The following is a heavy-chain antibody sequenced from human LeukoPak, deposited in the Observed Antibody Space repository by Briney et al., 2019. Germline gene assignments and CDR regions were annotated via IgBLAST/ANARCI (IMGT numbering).Heavy chain of an antibody. V-gene: IGHV1-69*05. CDR3: ARSKSGYYYTFDY. Sequence: ASVKVSCKASGGTFSSYAISWVRQAPGQGLEWMGRIIPIFGTANYAQKFQGRVTITTDESTSTAYMELSSPRSEDTAVYYCARSKSGYYYTFDYWGQGTLVTVSS. CDR1: GGTFSSYA. CDR2: IIPIFGTA. J-gene: IGHJ4*02. D-gene: IGHD3-22*01.